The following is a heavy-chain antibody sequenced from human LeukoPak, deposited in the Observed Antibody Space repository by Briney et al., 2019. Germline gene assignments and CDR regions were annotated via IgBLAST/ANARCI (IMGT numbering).Heavy chain of an antibody. V-gene: IGHV3-30*02. CDR3: AKDRYSYGSYFDY. CDR2: IWYDGRDK. J-gene: IGHJ4*02. Sequence: PGGSLRLSCAASGFSFSGCGMHWVRQAPGKGLEWVAFIWYDGRDKYYADSVKGRFTISRDNSKNTLYLQMNSLRAEDTAMYYCAKDRYSYGSYFDYWGQGTLVTVSS. CDR1: GFSFSGCG. D-gene: IGHD5-18*01.